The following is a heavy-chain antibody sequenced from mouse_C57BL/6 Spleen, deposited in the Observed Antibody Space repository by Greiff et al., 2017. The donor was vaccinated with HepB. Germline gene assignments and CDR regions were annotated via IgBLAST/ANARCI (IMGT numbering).Heavy chain of an antibody. D-gene: IGHD2-3*01. CDR3: ANDGLYAMDY. V-gene: IGHV1-22*01. CDR2: INPNNGGT. J-gene: IGHJ4*01. Sequence: EVQLQESGPELVKPGASVKMSCKASGYTFTDYNMHWVKQSHGKSLEWIGYINPNNGGTSYNQKFKGKATLTVNKSSSTAYMELRSLTSEDSAVYYCANDGLYAMDYWGQGTSVTVSS. CDR1: GYTFTDYN.